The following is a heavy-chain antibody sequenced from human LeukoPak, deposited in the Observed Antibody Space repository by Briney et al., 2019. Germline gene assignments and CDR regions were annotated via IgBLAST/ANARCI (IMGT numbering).Heavy chain of an antibody. CDR3: ARAGYSSGWYVGY. CDR1: GYTFTSYD. D-gene: IGHD6-19*01. Sequence: ASVKVSCKASGYTFTSYDINWVRQATGQGLEWMGWMNPNSGNTGYAQKFQGRVTMTRDTSISTAYMGLSRLRSDDTAVYYCARAGYSSGWYVGYWGQGTLVTVSS. J-gene: IGHJ4*02. CDR2: MNPNSGNT. V-gene: IGHV1-8*02.